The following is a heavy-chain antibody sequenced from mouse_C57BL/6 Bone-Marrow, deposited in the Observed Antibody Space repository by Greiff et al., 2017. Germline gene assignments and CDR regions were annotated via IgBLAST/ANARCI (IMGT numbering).Heavy chain of an antibody. CDR3: ARERVLSLDY. J-gene: IGHJ2*01. V-gene: IGHV5-4*01. Sequence: EVQVVESGGGLVKPGGSLKLSCAASGFTFSSYAMSWVRQTPEKRLVWVATLSDGGSYTYYPDNVKGRFTISRDNAKNNLYLQMSHLKSEDTAMYYCARERVLSLDYWGQGTTLTVSS. D-gene: IGHD2-3*01. CDR1: GFTFSSYA. CDR2: LSDGGSYT.